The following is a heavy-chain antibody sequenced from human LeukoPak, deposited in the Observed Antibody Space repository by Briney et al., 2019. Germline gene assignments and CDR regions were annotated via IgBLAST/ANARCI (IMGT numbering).Heavy chain of an antibody. Sequence: PGGSLRLSCTGSGFIFNSHWMTWVRQAPGMGLEWVAKIRQDGNEKFYVDSVRGRFTISRDNAKNSLYLQMDSLRAEDTAVYYCAREVGICSGGSCYFRFDFWGQGTLVTVSS. V-gene: IGHV3-7*01. J-gene: IGHJ4*02. CDR1: GFIFNSHW. CDR3: AREVGICSGGSCYFRFDF. D-gene: IGHD2-15*01. CDR2: IRQDGNEK.